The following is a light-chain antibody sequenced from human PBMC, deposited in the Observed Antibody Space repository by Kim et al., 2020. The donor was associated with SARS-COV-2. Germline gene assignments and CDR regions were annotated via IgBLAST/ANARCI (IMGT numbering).Light chain of an antibody. Sequence: EIVLTQSPGTLSLSPGGRATLSCRASQSVSSNYLAWYQQRPGQAPRLLIYGASNRATGIPDRFTGSGSGTDFTLTISRLEPEDFAVYYCQQYATSPRTFGQGTKVDIK. V-gene: IGKV3-20*01. CDR2: GAS. J-gene: IGKJ1*01. CDR1: QSVSSNY. CDR3: QQYATSPRT.